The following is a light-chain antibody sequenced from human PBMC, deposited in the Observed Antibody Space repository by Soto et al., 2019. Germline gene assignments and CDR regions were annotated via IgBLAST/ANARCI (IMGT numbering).Light chain of an antibody. J-gene: IGLJ3*02. Sequence: QSVLTQPRSVSGSPGHSVTISCTGTSSDVGGYDYVSWYQQHPGKAPKLIIYDVTERPSGVPDRFSGSKSGNTASLTISGLQAEDEAGYYCCSYAGSYTSMFGGGTKVTVL. CDR2: DVT. V-gene: IGLV2-11*01. CDR3: CSYAGSYTSM. CDR1: SSDVGGYDY.